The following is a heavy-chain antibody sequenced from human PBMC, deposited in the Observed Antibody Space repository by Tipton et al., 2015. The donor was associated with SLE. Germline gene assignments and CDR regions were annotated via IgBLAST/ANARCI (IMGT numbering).Heavy chain of an antibody. Sequence: TLSLTCTVSGGSISSSSYYWGWIRQPPGKGLEWIGSIYYSGSTYYNPSLKSRVTISVDTSKNQFSLKLSSVTAADTAVHYCARVVNWDWYFDLWGRGTLVTVSS. CDR3: ARVVNWDWYFDL. CDR2: IYYSGST. J-gene: IGHJ2*01. V-gene: IGHV4-39*07. D-gene: IGHD1-1*01. CDR1: GGSISSSSYY.